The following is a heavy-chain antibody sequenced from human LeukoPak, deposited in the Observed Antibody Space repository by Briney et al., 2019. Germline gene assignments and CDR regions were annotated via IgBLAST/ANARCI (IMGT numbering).Heavy chain of an antibody. Sequence: TSETLSLTCTVSSASISSRNYYWGWIRQPPGKGLEWIGEINHSGSTNYNPSLKSRVTISVDTSKNQFSLKLSSVTAADTAVYYCARGNPYYYDSSGYYYDYWGQGTLVTVSS. V-gene: IGHV4-39*07. J-gene: IGHJ4*02. CDR1: SASISSRNYY. CDR3: ARGNPYYYDSSGYYYDY. D-gene: IGHD3-22*01. CDR2: INHSGST.